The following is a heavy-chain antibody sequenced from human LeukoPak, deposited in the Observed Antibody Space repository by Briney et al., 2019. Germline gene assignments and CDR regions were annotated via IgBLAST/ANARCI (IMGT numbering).Heavy chain of an antibody. CDR2: INPNSGGT. Sequence: ASVKVSCKASGYTFTGYYMHWVRQAPGQGLEWVGWINPNSGGTNYAQKFQGRVTMTRDTSISTAYMELSRLRSDDTAVYYCARGKYSSGWRSNWFDPWGQGTLVTVSS. J-gene: IGHJ5*02. CDR1: GYTFTGYY. CDR3: ARGKYSSGWRSNWFDP. D-gene: IGHD6-19*01. V-gene: IGHV1-2*02.